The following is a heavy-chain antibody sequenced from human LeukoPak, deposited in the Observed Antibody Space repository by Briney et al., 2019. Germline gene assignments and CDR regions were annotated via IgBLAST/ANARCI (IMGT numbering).Heavy chain of an antibody. CDR2: INPNSGGT. CDR3: ARDRAVVPAAPGAYYGMDV. CDR1: GYTFTGYY. J-gene: IGHJ6*02. Sequence: ASVKVSCKASGYTFTGYYMHWVRQAPGQGLEWMGWINPNSGGTNYAQKFQGRVTMTRDTSISTAYMELSRLRSDDTAVYYCARDRAVVPAAPGAYYGMDVWGQGTTVTVSS. V-gene: IGHV1-2*02. D-gene: IGHD2-2*01.